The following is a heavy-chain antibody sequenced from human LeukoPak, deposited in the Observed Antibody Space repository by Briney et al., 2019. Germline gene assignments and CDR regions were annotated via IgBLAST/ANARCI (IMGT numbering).Heavy chain of an antibody. V-gene: IGHV4-4*07. J-gene: IGHJ4*02. CDR2: IYYSGST. Sequence: SETLSLTCTVSGGSISSYYWSWIRQPAGKGLEWIGSIYYSGSTYYNPSLKSRVTISVDTSKNQFSLKLSSVTAADTAVYYCARDSYCGGDCYPPLLYYFDYWGQGTLVTVSS. D-gene: IGHD2-21*02. CDR3: ARDSYCGGDCYPPLLYYFDY. CDR1: GGSISSYY.